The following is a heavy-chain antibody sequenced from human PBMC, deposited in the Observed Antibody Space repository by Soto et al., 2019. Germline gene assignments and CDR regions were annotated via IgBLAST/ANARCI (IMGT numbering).Heavy chain of an antibody. D-gene: IGHD6-13*01. CDR2: TYYRSKWYN. Sequence: SQTLSLTCAISGDSVSSNSAAWNWIRQSPSRGLEWLGRTYYRSKWYNDYAVSVKSRITINPDTSKNQFSLQLNSVTPEDTAVYYCARDLLRRSSWYPDSKANYYYYYMDVWGKGTTVTVSS. V-gene: IGHV6-1*01. CDR1: GDSVSSNSAA. J-gene: IGHJ6*03. CDR3: ARDLLRRSSWYPDSKANYYYYYMDV.